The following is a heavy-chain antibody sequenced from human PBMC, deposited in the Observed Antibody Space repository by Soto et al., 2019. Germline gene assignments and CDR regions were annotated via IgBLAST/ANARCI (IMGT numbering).Heavy chain of an antibody. CDR2: ISAYNGNT. Sequence: ASVKVSCKASGYTFTSYGISWVRQAPGQGLEWMGWISAYNGNTNYAQKLQGRVAMTTDTSTSTAYMELRSLRSDDTAVYYCANTATMVGGGSTPSCYYGLDVCRRRTRVAVCS. D-gene: IGHD3-10*01. CDR1: GYTFTSYG. V-gene: IGHV1-18*04. CDR3: ANTATMVGGGSTPSCYYGLDV. J-gene: IGHJ6*02.